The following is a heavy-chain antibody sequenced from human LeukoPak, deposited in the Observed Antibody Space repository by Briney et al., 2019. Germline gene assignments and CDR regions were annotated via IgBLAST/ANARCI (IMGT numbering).Heavy chain of an antibody. V-gene: IGHV4-39*01. CDR3: ARLVGSSWYHEVLLGRDY. D-gene: IGHD6-13*01. J-gene: IGHJ4*02. CDR1: GDSITNSNYY. Sequence: SETLSLTCTASGDSITNSNYYWGWVRQPPGKGLEWIGYIYYRGSTYYNPSLKSRVTISVDTSKNQFSLKLSSVTAADTAVYYCARLVGSSWYHEVLLGRDYWGQGTLVTVSS. CDR2: IYYRGST.